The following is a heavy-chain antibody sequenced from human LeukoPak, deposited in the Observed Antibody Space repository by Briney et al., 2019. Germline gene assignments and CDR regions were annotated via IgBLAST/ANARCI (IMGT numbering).Heavy chain of an antibody. Sequence: AETLSLTCAVYGGSFSGYYWSWIRQPPRKGLERIGEINHSGSTNYNPSLKSRVTISVDTSKNQFSLKLSSVTAADTAVYYCARGPLNGITEYFQHWGQGTLVTVSS. V-gene: IGHV4-34*01. CDR1: GGSFSGYY. J-gene: IGHJ1*01. D-gene: IGHD3-9*01. CDR2: INHSGST. CDR3: ARGPLNGITEYFQH.